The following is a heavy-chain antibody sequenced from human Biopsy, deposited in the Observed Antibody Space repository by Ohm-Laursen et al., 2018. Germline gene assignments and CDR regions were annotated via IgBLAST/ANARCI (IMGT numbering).Heavy chain of an antibody. V-gene: IGHV4-4*07. J-gene: IGHJ6*02. CDR2: IYSSGST. D-gene: IGHD2-2*01. Sequence: SQTLSLTCTVSGGSLSSYYWSWIRQPAGEGLEWIGRIYSSGSTNYNPSLKSRLTISVDTPKNQFSLNLNSVTAADTAVYFCARDVKRYCSGTSCYSGYFGMDVWGQGTTVTVS. CDR3: ARDVKRYCSGTSCYSGYFGMDV. CDR1: GGSLSSYY.